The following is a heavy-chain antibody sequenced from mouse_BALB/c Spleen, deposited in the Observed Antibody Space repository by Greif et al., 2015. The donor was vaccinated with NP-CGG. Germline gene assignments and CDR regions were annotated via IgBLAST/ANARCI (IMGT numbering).Heavy chain of an antibody. Sequence: EVKLMESGGGLVKPGGSLKLSCAASGFTFSDYYMYWVRQTPEKRLEWVATISDGGSYTYYPDSVKGRFTISRDNAKNNLYLQMSSLKSEDTAMYYCANGNYYAMDYWGQGTSVTVSS. CDR1: GFTFSDYY. D-gene: IGHD2-1*01. CDR3: ANGNYYAMDY. J-gene: IGHJ4*01. V-gene: IGHV5-4*02. CDR2: ISDGGSYT.